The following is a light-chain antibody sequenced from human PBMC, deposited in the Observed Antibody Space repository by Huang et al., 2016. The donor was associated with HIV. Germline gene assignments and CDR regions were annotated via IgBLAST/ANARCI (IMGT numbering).Light chain of an antibody. CDR2: DAS. CDR1: QDISNY. CDR3: QQYDNLPRT. V-gene: IGKV1-33*01. J-gene: IGKJ3*01. Sequence: DIQMTQSPSSLSASVGDRVTITCQASQDISNYLNWYQRKPGKAPKLLIYDASNLETGVPSRFSGSGSGTHFTFTISSLQPEDIATYYCQQYDNLPRTFGPGTKVDIK.